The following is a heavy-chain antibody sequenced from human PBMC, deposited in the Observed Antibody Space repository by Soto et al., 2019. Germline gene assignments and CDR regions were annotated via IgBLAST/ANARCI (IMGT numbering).Heavy chain of an antibody. V-gene: IGHV1-69*02. Sequence: QVQLVQSGAEVKKPGSSVKVSYKASGGTFSSYTISWVRQAPGQGLEWMGRIIPILGIANYAQKFQGRVTITADKSTSTAYMELSSLRSEDTAVYYCARGIAAAGNFQHWGQGTLVTVSS. CDR3: ARGIAAAGNFQH. J-gene: IGHJ1*01. CDR2: IIPILGIA. D-gene: IGHD6-13*01. CDR1: GGTFSSYT.